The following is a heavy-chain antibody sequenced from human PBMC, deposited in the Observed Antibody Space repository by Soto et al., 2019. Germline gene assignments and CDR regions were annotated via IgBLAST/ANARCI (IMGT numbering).Heavy chain of an antibody. CDR1: GFTFSSYG. Sequence: GGSLRLSCAASGFTFSSYGMHWVRQAPGKGLEWVAVIWYDGSNKYYADSVKGRFTISRDNSKNTLYLQMNSLRAEDTAVYYCAREWDRCSSSSSPFDYWGQGTLVTVSS. J-gene: IGHJ4*02. CDR3: AREWDRCSSSSSPFDY. CDR2: IWYDGSNK. D-gene: IGHD6-6*01. V-gene: IGHV3-33*01.